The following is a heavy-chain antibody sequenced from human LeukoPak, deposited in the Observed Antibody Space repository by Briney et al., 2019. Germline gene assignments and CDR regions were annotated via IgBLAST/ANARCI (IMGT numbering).Heavy chain of an antibody. Sequence: SSETLSLTCTVSGGSISSYYWSWIRQPPGKGLEWIGYIYNSGSTNYNPSLKSRVTISVDTSKNQFSLKLSSVTAADTAVYYCARDIAAAGSGYFDSWGLGTLVTVSS. CDR3: ARDIAAAGSGYFDS. V-gene: IGHV4-4*08. CDR1: GGSISSYY. J-gene: IGHJ4*02. D-gene: IGHD6-13*01. CDR2: IYNSGST.